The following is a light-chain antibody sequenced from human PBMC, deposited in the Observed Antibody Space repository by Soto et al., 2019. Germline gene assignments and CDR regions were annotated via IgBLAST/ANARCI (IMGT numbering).Light chain of an antibody. V-gene: IGLV2-14*01. Sequence: QSVLTQAASVSGSPGQSITISCTGTSSDVGGYNYVSWYQQHPGKAPKLMIYDVSNRPSGVSNRFSGSKSGNTASLTISGLQAEDEADYYCSSYTSSSTNYVFGTGTKVTVL. J-gene: IGLJ1*01. CDR2: DVS. CDR1: SSDVGGYNY. CDR3: SSYTSSSTNYV.